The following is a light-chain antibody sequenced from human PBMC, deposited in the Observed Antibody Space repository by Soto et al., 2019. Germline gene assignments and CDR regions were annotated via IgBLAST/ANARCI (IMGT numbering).Light chain of an antibody. CDR3: QSFDNSLSVLYV. Sequence: QSALPQPPSVSGAPGQRVTISCTGSSSNIGAGYDVHWYRQVPGTAPKLLIFGNTNRPSGVPDRFSGSKSGTSASLAITGLQAEDEADYYCQSFDNSLSVLYVFGTGTKVTVL. CDR1: SSNIGAGYD. J-gene: IGLJ1*01. V-gene: IGLV1-40*01. CDR2: GNT.